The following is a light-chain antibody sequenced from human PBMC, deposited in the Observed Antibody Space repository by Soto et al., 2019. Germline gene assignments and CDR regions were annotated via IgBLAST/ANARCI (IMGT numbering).Light chain of an antibody. CDR1: SSDVGGYNY. J-gene: IGLJ2*01. CDR2: DVD. V-gene: IGLV2-11*01. CDR3: CSSADSYTSVI. Sequence: QSALIQPRSVSGSPGQSVTISCTGTSSDVGGYNYVSWYQQLPGKAPTLMIFDVDKRPSGVPDRFSGSKSGNTASMTISGLQAEDEAEYYCCSSADSYTSVIFGGGTKLTVL.